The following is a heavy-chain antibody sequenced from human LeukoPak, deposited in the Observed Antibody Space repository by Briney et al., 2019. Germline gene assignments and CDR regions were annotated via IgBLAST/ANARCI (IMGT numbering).Heavy chain of an antibody. D-gene: IGHD3-22*01. J-gene: IGHJ4*02. V-gene: IGHV3-9*01. CDR2: ISWNSGSI. Sequence: PGGSLRLSCAASGFTFDDYAMHWVRQARGKGLEWVSGISWNSGSIGYADSVKGRFTISRDNAKNSLYLQMNSLRAEDTALYYCAKDSFPYYYDSTLFDFWGQGTLVTVSS. CDR1: GFTFDDYA. CDR3: AKDSFPYYYDSTLFDF.